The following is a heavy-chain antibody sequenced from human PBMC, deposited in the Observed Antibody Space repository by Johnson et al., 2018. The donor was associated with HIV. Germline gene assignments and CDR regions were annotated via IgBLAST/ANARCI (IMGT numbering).Heavy chain of an antibody. V-gene: IGHV3-30*14. CDR3: AKQNRGAFDF. CDR1: GFTFSNYA. J-gene: IGHJ3*01. Sequence: VQLVESGGGVVQPGRSLRLSCAASGFTFSNYAMHWVRQAPGKGLELVAVISYDGSNKYCADSVKGRFTISRDNSKNTLYFQMNGLRAEDTAVYYCAKQNRGAFDFWGQGTMVTVSS. CDR2: ISYDGSNK. D-gene: IGHD1/OR15-1a*01.